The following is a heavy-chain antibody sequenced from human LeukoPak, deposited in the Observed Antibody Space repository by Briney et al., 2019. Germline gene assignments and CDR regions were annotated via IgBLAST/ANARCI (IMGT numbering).Heavy chain of an antibody. CDR3: AKCDFVWGTSRPYYFDY. V-gene: IGHV3-23*01. J-gene: IGHJ4*02. CDR1: GFIFSNYA. Sequence: GSLRLSCTASGFIFSNYAMTWVRQTPGKGLEWVSAISSSGGNTYFANSVKGRFTISRDNSKSTLYLQMNSLRAKDTAIYYCAKCDFVWGTSRPYYFDYWGQGTLVTVSS. D-gene: IGHD3-16*02. CDR2: ISSSGGNT.